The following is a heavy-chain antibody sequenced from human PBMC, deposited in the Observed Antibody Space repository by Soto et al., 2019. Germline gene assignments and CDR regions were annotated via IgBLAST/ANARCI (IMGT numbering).Heavy chain of an antibody. V-gene: IGHV1-69*01. Sequence: QVQLVQSGAEVKKPGPPVKFSCKASGGTFSSYPFNWVRQAPGQGLEWMGEIIPIFGTANYAQKFQGRVTITADESTSTAYMELSSLRSEDTAVYYCARDGGRHSGGIDYWGQGTLVTVSS. CDR1: GGTFSSYP. J-gene: IGHJ4*02. D-gene: IGHD1-26*01. CDR2: IIPIFGTA. CDR3: ARDGGRHSGGIDY.